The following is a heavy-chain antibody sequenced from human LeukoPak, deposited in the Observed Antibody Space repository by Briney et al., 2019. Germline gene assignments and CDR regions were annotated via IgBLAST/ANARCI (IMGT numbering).Heavy chain of an antibody. D-gene: IGHD3-10*01. J-gene: IGHJ5*02. V-gene: IGHV3-23*01. CDR1: GFTFSSYA. CDR2: ISGSGGST. CDR3: AKDDGSGSYLVSDWFDP. Sequence: PGGSLRLSCAASGFTFSSYAMSWVRPAPGKGLEWVSAISGSGGSTYYADSVKGRFTISRDNSKNTLYLQMNSLRAEDTAVYYCAKDDGSGSYLVSDWFDPWGQGTLVTVSS.